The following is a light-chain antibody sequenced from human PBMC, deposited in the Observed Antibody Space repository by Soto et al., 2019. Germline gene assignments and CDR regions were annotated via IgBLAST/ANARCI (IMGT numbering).Light chain of an antibody. CDR3: QHYNTYSTWT. CDR1: QSVSSY. J-gene: IGKJ1*01. V-gene: IGKV3-15*01. CDR2: GAS. Sequence: EIVLTQSPATLSLSPGERATLSCRASQSVSSYLAWYQQKPGQAPRLLIYGASARATGIPARFSGSGSGTEFTLTISGLQPDDFATYYCQHYNTYSTWTFGQGTKVDIK.